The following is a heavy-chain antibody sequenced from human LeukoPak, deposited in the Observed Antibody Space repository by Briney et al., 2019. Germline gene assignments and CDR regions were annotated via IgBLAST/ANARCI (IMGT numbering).Heavy chain of an antibody. CDR2: IYYSGST. V-gene: IGHV4-39*01. Sequence: GSLRLSCAASGFTFSSYWMSWVRQAPGKGLEWIGSIYYSGSTYYNPSLKSRVTISVDTSKNQFSLKLSSVTAADTAVYYCARPGSRYYYYGMDVWGQGTTVTVSS. CDR3: ARPGSRYYYYGMDV. CDR1: GFTFSSYW. J-gene: IGHJ6*02. D-gene: IGHD3-10*01.